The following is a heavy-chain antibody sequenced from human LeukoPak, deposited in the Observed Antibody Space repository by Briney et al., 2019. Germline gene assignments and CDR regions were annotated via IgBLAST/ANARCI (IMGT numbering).Heavy chain of an antibody. J-gene: IGHJ4*02. CDR1: GGSISSGGYY. D-gene: IGHD6-13*01. V-gene: IGHV4-31*03. CDR2: IYYSGST. CDR3: ARDPMGRSSSFMQPTENDY. Sequence: SETLSLTCTVSGGSISSGGYYWSWIRQHPGKGLEWIGYIYYSGSTYYNPSLKSRVTISVDTSKNQFSLKLSSVTAADTAVYYCARDPMGRSSSFMQPTENDYWGQGTLVTVSS.